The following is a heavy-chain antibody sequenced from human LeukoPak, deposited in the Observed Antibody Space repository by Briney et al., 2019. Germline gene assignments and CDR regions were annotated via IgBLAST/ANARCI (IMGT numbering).Heavy chain of an antibody. D-gene: IGHD1-1*01. Sequence: PGGSLRLSCAASGFTVSSNYMSWVRQAPGKGLEWVSVIYSGGSTYYADSVKGRFTISRDNSKNTLYLQMNSLRAEDTAVYYCARGAEFDWNQFDYWGQGTLVTVPS. V-gene: IGHV3-53*01. CDR1: GFTVSSNY. J-gene: IGHJ4*02. CDR2: IYSGGST. CDR3: ARGAEFDWNQFDY.